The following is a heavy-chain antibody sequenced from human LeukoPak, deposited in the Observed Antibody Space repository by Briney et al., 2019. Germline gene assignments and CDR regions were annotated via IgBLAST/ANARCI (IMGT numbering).Heavy chain of an antibody. Sequence: GGSLRLSCAASGFTFSSYAVSWVRQAPGKGLEWVAGISGSGGSIYYADSVKGRFTISRDNSKNTLYVQMNSLRAEDTAVYYCAKDSGGYSSSSFGSWGQGTRVTVSS. CDR1: GFTFSSYA. J-gene: IGHJ4*02. V-gene: IGHV3-23*01. D-gene: IGHD6-13*01. CDR3: AKDSGGYSSSSFGS. CDR2: ISGSGGSI.